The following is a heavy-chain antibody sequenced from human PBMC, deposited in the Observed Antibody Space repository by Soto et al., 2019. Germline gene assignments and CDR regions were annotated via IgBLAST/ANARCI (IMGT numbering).Heavy chain of an antibody. CDR1: GFTFNNYG. V-gene: IGHV3-33*01. D-gene: IGHD6-13*01. CDR2: IWNDGSNN. Sequence: QVQLVESGGGVVQPGRSLRLSCAASGFTFNNYGMHWVRQAPGKGLEWLAVIWNDGSNNYYANSVKGRFTISRDNSKNTLYLQMSSLRAEDTAVYYCARQQIPPPTRGAANARGGMDVWGQGTTVTVSS. CDR3: ARQQIPPPTRGAANARGGMDV. J-gene: IGHJ6*02.